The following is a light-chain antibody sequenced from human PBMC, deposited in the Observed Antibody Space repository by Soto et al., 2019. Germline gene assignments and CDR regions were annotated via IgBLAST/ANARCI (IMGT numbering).Light chain of an antibody. Sequence: DVVMTQSPLSLPVTLGQPASISCRSSQSLGYSDGNTYLNWFQQRPGQAPRRLIYKISNRDSGVPDRFSGSGSGTDFTLKISRVEAGDVGVYYCMQGTHWPPSFGRGTKVDIK. CDR2: KIS. J-gene: IGKJ1*01. CDR3: MQGTHWPPS. V-gene: IGKV2-30*01. CDR1: QSLGYSDGNTY.